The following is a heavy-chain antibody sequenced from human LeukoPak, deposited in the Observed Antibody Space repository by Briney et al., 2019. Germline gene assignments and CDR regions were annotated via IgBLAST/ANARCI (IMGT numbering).Heavy chain of an antibody. CDR1: GYTSTSYG. CDR2: ISAYNGNT. Sequence: ASVKVSCKASGYTSTSYGISWVRQAPGQGLEWMGWISAYNGNTNYAQKLQGRVTMTTDTSTSTAYMELRSLRSDDTAVYYCARDRGYYYDSSGYYESLPSDYWGQGTLVTVSS. CDR3: ARDRGYYYDSSGYYESLPSDY. D-gene: IGHD3-22*01. V-gene: IGHV1-18*01. J-gene: IGHJ4*02.